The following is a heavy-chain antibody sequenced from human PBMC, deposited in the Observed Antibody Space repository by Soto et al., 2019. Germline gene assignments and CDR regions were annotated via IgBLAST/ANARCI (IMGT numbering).Heavy chain of an antibody. V-gene: IGHV1-69*01. CDR1: GGTFSSYA. D-gene: IGHD3-16*01. Sequence: QVQLVQSGAEVKKPGSSVKVSCKASGGTFSSYAISWVRQAPGQGLEWMGGIIPIFGTANYAQKFQGRVTITADESTSAAYMELSSLRSEDTAVYHCARDRIGASGVGAFDIWGQGTMVTVSS. J-gene: IGHJ3*02. CDR2: IIPIFGTA. CDR3: ARDRIGASGVGAFDI.